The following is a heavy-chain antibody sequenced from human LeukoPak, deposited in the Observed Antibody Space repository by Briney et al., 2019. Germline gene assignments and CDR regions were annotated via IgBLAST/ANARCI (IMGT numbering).Heavy chain of an antibody. J-gene: IGHJ4*02. CDR1: GFTFSSYS. V-gene: IGHV3-21*01. D-gene: IGHD1-26*01. CDR2: ISSSSSYI. Sequence: GGSLRLSCAASGFTFSSYSMNWVRQAPGKELEWVSSISSSSSYIYYADSVKGRFTISRDNAKNLLYLQMNSLRAEDTAVYYCARVGATAVRRLDYWGQGTLVTVSS. CDR3: ARVGATAVRRLDY.